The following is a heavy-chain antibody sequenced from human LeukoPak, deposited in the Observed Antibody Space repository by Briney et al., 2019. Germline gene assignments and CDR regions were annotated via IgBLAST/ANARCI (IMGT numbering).Heavy chain of an antibody. D-gene: IGHD3-22*01. CDR2: FDPEDGET. CDR1: GYTLTELS. CDR3: AREKYYYDSSGYHSPYYFDY. V-gene: IGHV1-24*01. Sequence: ASVKVSCKVSGYTLTELSMHWVRQAPGKGLEWMGGFDPEDGETIYAQKFQGRVTMTEDTSTDTAYMELSRLRSDDTAVYYCAREKYYYDSSGYHSPYYFDYWGQGTLVTVSS. J-gene: IGHJ4*02.